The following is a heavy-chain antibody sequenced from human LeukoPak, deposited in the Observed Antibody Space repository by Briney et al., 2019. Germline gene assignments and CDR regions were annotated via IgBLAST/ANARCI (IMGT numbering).Heavy chain of an antibody. CDR3: AKDYYYGSGSYYISNDAFDI. V-gene: IGHV3-30*18. CDR2: ISYDGSNK. J-gene: IGHJ3*02. CDR1: GFTFSSYG. D-gene: IGHD3-10*01. Sequence: GRSLRLSCAASGFTFSSYGRHWVRQAPGKGLEWVAVISYDGSNKYYADSVKGRFTISRDNSKNTLYLQMNSLRAEDTAVYYCAKDYYYGSGSYYISNDAFDIWGQGTMVTVSS.